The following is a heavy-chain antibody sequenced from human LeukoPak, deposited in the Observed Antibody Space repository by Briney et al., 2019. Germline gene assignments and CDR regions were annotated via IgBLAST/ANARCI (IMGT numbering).Heavy chain of an antibody. D-gene: IGHD3-3*01. CDR3: AKDPRPDFWSGYSDY. CDR1: GYTFTSYY. J-gene: IGHJ4*02. CDR2: INPSGGST. V-gene: IGHV1-46*01. Sequence: ASVKVSCKASGYTFTSYYMHWVRQAPGQGLEWMGIINPSGGSTSYAQKFQGRVTMTRDTSTSTVYMELSSLRSEDTAVYYCAKDPRPDFWSGYSDYWGQGTLVTVSS.